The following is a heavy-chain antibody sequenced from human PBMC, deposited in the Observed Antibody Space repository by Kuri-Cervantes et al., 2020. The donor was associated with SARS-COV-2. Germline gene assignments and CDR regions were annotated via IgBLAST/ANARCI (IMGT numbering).Heavy chain of an antibody. Sequence: ASVKVSCKASGYTFTGYYMHWVRQAPGQGLEWIGWINVNDGDTSYARKVQGRVTMTTDTSTTTVYMDLRSLRSDDTAVYYCARESYLFLDVWGQGTTVTVSS. CDR1: GYTFTGYY. CDR2: INVNDGDT. CDR3: ARESYLFLDV. V-gene: IGHV1-18*04. D-gene: IGHD3-10*01. J-gene: IGHJ6*02.